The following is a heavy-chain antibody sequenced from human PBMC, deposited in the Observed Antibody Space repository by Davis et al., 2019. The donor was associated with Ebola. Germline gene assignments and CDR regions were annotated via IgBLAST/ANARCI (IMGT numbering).Heavy chain of an antibody. Sequence: SETLSLTCAVSGGSISSGGYSWSWIRQPPGKGLEWIGYLYYSGSTNYNPSLKSRVTITVDTYKNQFSLRLNSVTTADTAVYFWARTPTLVTPRTKHFDYWGQGTLVTVSS. V-gene: IGHV4-61*08. CDR1: GGSISSGGYS. J-gene: IGHJ4*02. D-gene: IGHD4-23*01. CDR2: LYYSGST. CDR3: ARTPTLVTPRTKHFDY.